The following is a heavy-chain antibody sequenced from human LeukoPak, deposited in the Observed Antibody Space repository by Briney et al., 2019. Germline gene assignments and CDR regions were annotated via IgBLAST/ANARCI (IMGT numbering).Heavy chain of an antibody. CDR1: GFTFSSYA. V-gene: IGHV3-23*01. J-gene: IGHJ4*02. Sequence: GGSLRLSCAASGFTFSSYAMSWVRQAPGKGLEWVSGISGSGGTANYADSVKGRFTIFRDNSMNTLYVQMSSLRVEDTAVYFCATLPVEKGLLPYYFDYWGQGTLVTVSS. CDR3: ATLPVEKGLLPYYFDY. CDR2: ISGSGGTA. D-gene: IGHD1-14*01.